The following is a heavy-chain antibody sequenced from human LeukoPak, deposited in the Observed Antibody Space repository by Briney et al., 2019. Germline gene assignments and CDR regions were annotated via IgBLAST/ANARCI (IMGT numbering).Heavy chain of an antibody. CDR1: GFTFSSYA. Sequence: GGSLRLSCAPSGFTFSSYAMSWVRQAPGKGLEWVSAISGSGGSTYYADSVKGRFTISRDNSKNTLYLQMNSLRAKDTAVYYCAKLGGYYDSSGYYKRIPFDYWGQGTLVTVSS. CDR3: AKLGGYYDSSGYYKRIPFDY. CDR2: ISGSGGST. V-gene: IGHV3-23*01. D-gene: IGHD3-22*01. J-gene: IGHJ4*02.